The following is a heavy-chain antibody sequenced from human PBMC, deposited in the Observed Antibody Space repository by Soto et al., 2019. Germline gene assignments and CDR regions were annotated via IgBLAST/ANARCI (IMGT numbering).Heavy chain of an antibody. Sequence: VQLLESGGGLVQPGGSLRLSCAASGFTFSRYAMGWVRQAPGKGLEWVSVIGGNGGNIHNADFVKGRFTISRDNSKNTLDLQMNSLRVEDTAVYICATQDFRGSTGTTWGQGTLGTVSS. CDR2: IGGNGGNI. CDR3: ATQDFRGSTGTT. V-gene: IGHV3-23*01. D-gene: IGHD1-1*01. J-gene: IGHJ4*02. CDR1: GFTFSRYA.